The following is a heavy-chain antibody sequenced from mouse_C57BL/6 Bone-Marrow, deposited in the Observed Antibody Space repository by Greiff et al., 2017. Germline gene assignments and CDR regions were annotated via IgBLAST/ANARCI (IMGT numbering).Heavy chain of an antibody. J-gene: IGHJ4*01. D-gene: IGHD4-1*01. CDR2: IYPGGGYT. Sequence: QVQLQQSGAELVRPGTSVKMSCKASGYTFTNYWIGWAKQRPGHGLECIGDIYPGGGYTNYNEKFKGKATLTADKSSSTVYMQFSSLTSEDSAIYYCARSGTRYYYAMDYWGQGTSVTVSS. V-gene: IGHV1-63*01. CDR1: GYTFTNYW. CDR3: ARSGTRYYYAMDY.